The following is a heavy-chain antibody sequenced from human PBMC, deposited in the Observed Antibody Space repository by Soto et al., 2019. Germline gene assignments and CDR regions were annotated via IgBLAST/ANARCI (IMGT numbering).Heavy chain of an antibody. J-gene: IGHJ4*02. CDR2: ISAYNGNT. CDR1: GYTFTSYG. D-gene: IGHD3-10*01. CDR3: ASGLPGSITMVRGVINDY. Sequence: ASVKVSCKASGYTFTSYGISWVRQAPGQGLEWMGWISAYNGNTNYAQKLQGRVTMTTDTSTSTAYMGLRSLRSDDTAVYYCASGLPGSITMVRGVINDYWGQGTLVTVSS. V-gene: IGHV1-18*01.